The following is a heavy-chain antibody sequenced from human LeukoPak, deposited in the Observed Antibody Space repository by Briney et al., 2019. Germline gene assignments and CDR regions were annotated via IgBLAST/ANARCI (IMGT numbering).Heavy chain of an antibody. CDR1: GFSSSTYA. J-gene: IGHJ6*03. Sequence: GGSLRLSCAASGFSSSTYAMAWVRQAPGKGLEWVSSISSSSSYIYYADSVKGRLTISRDNAKNSLYLQMNSLRAEDTAVYYCARVDGHYYYYMDVWGKGTTVTVSS. D-gene: IGHD4-17*01. CDR2: ISSSSSYI. V-gene: IGHV3-21*01. CDR3: ARVDGHYYYYMDV.